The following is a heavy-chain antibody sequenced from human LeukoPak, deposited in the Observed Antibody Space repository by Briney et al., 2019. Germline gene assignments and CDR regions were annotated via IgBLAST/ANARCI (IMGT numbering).Heavy chain of an antibody. CDR3: ARGRGSGSYYPFDY. V-gene: IGHV3-48*03. CDR1: GFTFSSYE. CDR2: ISSSGSTI. J-gene: IGHJ4*02. Sequence: GGSLRLSCAASGFTFSSYEMNWVRQAPGKGLEWVSYISSSGSTIYYADSVKGRFTTSRDNAKNSLYLQMNSLRAEDTAVYYCARGRGSGSYYPFDYWGQGTLVTVSS. D-gene: IGHD3-10*01.